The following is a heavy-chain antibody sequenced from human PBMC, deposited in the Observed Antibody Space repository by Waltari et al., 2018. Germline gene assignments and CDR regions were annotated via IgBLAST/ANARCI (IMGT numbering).Heavy chain of an antibody. V-gene: IGHV3-74*01. D-gene: IGHD2-15*01. CDR1: GFPFCPYW. Sequence: VQLVESGGALVQPGGSLRLSCGGSGFPFCPYWVPGVPQVPGEGLIWGARIKTDGSTADYVDSVKGRFTISRDNADNTMYLQMNSLRAEDTAVYYCARGGSGGTYGLFDYWGQGTLVTVSS. CDR3: ARGGSGGTYGLFDY. CDR2: IKTDGSTA. J-gene: IGHJ4*02.